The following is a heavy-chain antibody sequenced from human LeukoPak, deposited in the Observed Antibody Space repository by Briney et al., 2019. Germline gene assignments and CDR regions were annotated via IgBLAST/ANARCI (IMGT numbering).Heavy chain of an antibody. J-gene: IGHJ6*02. V-gene: IGHV3-7*03. CDR1: GFTFSSDW. CDR3: ARGFDCSSASCSCMDL. Sequence: GGSLRLSCAASGFTFSSDWMSWVRQAPGKGLECVANIKQDGSEKNYVDSVKGRFTISRDNAKNSLYLQMNTLRVEDTAVYYCARGFDCSSASCSCMDLWGQGTTVTVSS. CDR2: IKQDGSEK. D-gene: IGHD2-2*01.